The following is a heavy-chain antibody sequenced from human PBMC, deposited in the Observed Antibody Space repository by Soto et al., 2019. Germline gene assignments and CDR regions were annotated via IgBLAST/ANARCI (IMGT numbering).Heavy chain of an antibody. V-gene: IGHV1-18*04. D-gene: IGHD2-15*01. CDR3: ARTRILSFDNWFDP. CDR1: GYTFTSYG. J-gene: IGHJ5*02. CDR2: ISAYNGNT. Sequence: ASVKVSCKASGYTFTSYGISWVRQAPGQGLEWMGWISAYNGNTDYAQKLQGRVTMTTDTSTSTAYKELRSLRSDDTAVYYCARTRILSFDNWFDPWGQGTLVTVSS.